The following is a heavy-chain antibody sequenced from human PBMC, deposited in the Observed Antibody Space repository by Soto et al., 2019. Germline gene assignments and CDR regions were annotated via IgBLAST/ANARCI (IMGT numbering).Heavy chain of an antibody. CDR1: GFTFSSYG. D-gene: IGHD6-13*01. CDR3: ASHLTAAADARYYYGMDV. Sequence: GGSLRLSCAASGFTFSSYGMHWVRQAPGKGLEWVAVIWYDGSNKYYADSVKGRFTISRDSSKNTLYLQMNSLRAEDTAVYYCASHLTAAADARYYYGMDVWGQGTTLNVFS. J-gene: IGHJ6*02. V-gene: IGHV3-33*01. CDR2: IWYDGSNK.